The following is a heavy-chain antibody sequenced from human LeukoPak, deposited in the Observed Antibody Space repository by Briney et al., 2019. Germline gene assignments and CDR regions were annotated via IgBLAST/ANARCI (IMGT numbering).Heavy chain of an antibody. CDR1: GGTFSSYA. D-gene: IGHD2-2*01. CDR3: ARAWWDCSSTSCYYPTMDV. Sequence: SVKVSCKASGGTFSSYAISWVRQAPGRGLEWTGGIIPIFGTANYAQKFQGRVTITADKSTSTAYMELSSLGSEDTAVYYCARAWWDCSSTSCYYPTMDVWGKGTTVTVSS. J-gene: IGHJ6*03. CDR2: IIPIFGTA. V-gene: IGHV1-69*06.